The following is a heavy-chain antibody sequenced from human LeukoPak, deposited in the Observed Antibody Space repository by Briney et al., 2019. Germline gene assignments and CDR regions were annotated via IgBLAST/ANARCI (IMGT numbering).Heavy chain of an antibody. CDR3: ARDRRSAGTVLDY. D-gene: IGHD2-15*01. Sequence: SETLSLTCGVSGYSISSGYYWGWIRQPPGKGLEWIASIYHDGTTYSNPSLKRRVTISVDPSNNQVSLKVTSVTAADGGVYYCARDRRSAGTVLDYWGQGMSVTVSS. CDR2: IYHDGTT. J-gene: IGHJ4*02. CDR1: GYSISSGYY. V-gene: IGHV4-38-2*02.